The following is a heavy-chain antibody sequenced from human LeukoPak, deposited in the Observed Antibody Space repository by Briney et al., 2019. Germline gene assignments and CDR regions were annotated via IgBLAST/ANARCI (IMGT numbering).Heavy chain of an antibody. Sequence: GGSLRLSCAASGFTFSIYAMHWVRQAPGKGLEWVAVISYDGSNKYYADSVKGRFTISRDNSKNTLYLQMNSLRAEDTAVYYCARSPYSSGWQSDYWGQGTLVTVSS. CDR1: GFTFSIYA. V-gene: IGHV3-30-3*01. CDR2: ISYDGSNK. J-gene: IGHJ4*02. D-gene: IGHD6-19*01. CDR3: ARSPYSSGWQSDY.